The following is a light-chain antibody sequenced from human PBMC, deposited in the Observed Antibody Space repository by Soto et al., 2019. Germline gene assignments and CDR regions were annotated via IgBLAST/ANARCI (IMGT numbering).Light chain of an antibody. CDR1: QDISDF. CDR3: LQNNRYPWT. Sequence: DIQMTQSPSAMSASVGDRVTITCRASQDISDFLAWFQQKPGEVPKRLIYAASSLESGVPSRFSGGGSGTEFTLTISSLQPEDFATYYCLQNNRYPWTFGQGTKVEIK. J-gene: IGKJ1*01. V-gene: IGKV1-17*03. CDR2: AAS.